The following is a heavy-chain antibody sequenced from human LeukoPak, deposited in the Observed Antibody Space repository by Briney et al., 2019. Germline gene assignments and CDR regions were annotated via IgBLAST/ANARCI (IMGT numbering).Heavy chain of an antibody. J-gene: IGHJ4*02. CDR1: GGSLSNYY. V-gene: IGHV4-4*07. Sequence: SETLSLTCTVSGGSLSNYYWSWIRQPAGKGLEWIGRIYSSGSTNYNPSLKSRVTMSVDTSKNQFSLKLSSVTAADTAVYYCARGDGDYRGYFDYWGQGTLVTVSS. CDR3: ARGDGDYRGYFDY. D-gene: IGHD4-17*01. CDR2: IYSSGST.